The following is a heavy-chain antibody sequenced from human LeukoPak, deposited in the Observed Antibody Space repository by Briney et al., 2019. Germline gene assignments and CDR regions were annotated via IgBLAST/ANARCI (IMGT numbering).Heavy chain of an antibody. V-gene: IGHV3-21*01. CDR2: ISSSTSYI. Sequence: GGSLRLSCAASGFTFSSYTMNWVRQAPGKGLEWVSSISSSTSYIYYADSVKGRFTISRDNAKNSQYLQMNSLRAEDTAVYYCARVDDLDAFDIWGQGTLVTVSS. CDR3: ARVDDLDAFDI. CDR1: GFTFSSYT. D-gene: IGHD2-2*03. J-gene: IGHJ3*02.